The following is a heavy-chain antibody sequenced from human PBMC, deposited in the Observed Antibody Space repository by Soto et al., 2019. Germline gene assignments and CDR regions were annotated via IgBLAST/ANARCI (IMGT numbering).Heavy chain of an antibody. Sequence: ASVKVSCKASGYSFTDYHIHWVRQAPGQGLEWMGVIHPDGGHTTYSQKFQDRVTMTRDTFTSTIYMELSSLRSEDTAVYYCARGDNDYWGQGTLVTVSS. CDR1: GYSFTDYH. CDR2: IHPDGGHT. J-gene: IGHJ4*02. V-gene: IGHV1-46*01. CDR3: ARGDNDY.